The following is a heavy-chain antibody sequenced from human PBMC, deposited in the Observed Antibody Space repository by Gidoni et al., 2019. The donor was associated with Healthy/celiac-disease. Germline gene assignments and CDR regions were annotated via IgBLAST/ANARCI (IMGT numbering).Heavy chain of an antibody. V-gene: IGHV3-33*01. CDR2: IWYDVSNK. Sequence: QLQLLASGGGVVQPGRSLRLSCAAYPFTFSSSGMHWVRQAQGKGLEWVAVIWYDVSNKYYADSVKGRVTISRGNSKNTLYLQMNSLRAEDTAVYYCARSTLLQYAFDIWGQGTMVTVSS. CDR1: PFTFSSSG. CDR3: ARSTLLQYAFDI. J-gene: IGHJ3*02. D-gene: IGHD2-15*01.